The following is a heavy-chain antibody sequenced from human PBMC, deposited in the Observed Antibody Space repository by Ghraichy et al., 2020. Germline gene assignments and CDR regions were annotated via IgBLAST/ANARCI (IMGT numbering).Heavy chain of an antibody. J-gene: IGHJ4*02. D-gene: IGHD3-10*01. CDR1: GFTFSSYA. CDR2: ISSNGGST. CDR3: VPISMVQGVFPEAFDY. V-gene: IGHV3-64D*06. Sequence: GGSLRLSCSASGFTFSSYAMHWVRQAPGKGLEYVSAISSNGGSTYYADSVKGRFTISRDNSKNTLYLQMSSLRAEDTAVYYCVPISMVQGVFPEAFDYWGQGTLVTVSS.